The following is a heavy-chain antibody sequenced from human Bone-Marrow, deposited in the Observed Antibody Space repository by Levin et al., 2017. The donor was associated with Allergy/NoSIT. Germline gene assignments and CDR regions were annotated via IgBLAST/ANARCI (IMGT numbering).Heavy chain of an antibody. Sequence: SETLSLTCTVSGGSISNNYWNWIRQPPGKGLEWIGYIYYSGRTNYNPSLKSRITMSVDTSKNQLSLKLSSVTAADTAVYYCARARGRELYNDFWGQGTRVTVSS. V-gene: IGHV4-59*01. D-gene: IGHD1-26*01. CDR2: IYYSGRT. CDR1: GGSISNNY. CDR3: ARARGRELYNDF. J-gene: IGHJ4*02.